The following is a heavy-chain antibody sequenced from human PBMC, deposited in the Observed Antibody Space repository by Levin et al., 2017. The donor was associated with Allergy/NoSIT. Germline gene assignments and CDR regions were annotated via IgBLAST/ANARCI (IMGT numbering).Heavy chain of an antibody. D-gene: IGHD1-26*01. CDR1: GFTFSSYW. CDR2: IKQDGSEK. V-gene: IGHV3-7*01. Sequence: LSLTCAASGFTFSSYWMSWVRQAPGKGLEWVANIKQDGSEKYYVDSVKGRFTISRDNAKNSLYLQMNSLRAEDTAVYYCASDRVGASFDYWGQGTLVTVSS. CDR3: ASDRVGASFDY. J-gene: IGHJ4*02.